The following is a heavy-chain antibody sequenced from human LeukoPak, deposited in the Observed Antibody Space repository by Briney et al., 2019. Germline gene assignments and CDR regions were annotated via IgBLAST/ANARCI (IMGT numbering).Heavy chain of an antibody. CDR2: ISSSSSYI. CDR3: ARDGLISSHGFGY. V-gene: IGHV3-21*01. D-gene: IGHD3-16*01. CDR1: GFTFSSYS. Sequence: GGSLRLSCAASGFTFSSYSMNWVRQAPGKGLEWVSSISSSSSYIYYADSVKGRFTISRDNAKNSLYLQMNSLRAEDTAVYYCARDGLISSHGFGYWGQGTLVTVSS. J-gene: IGHJ4*02.